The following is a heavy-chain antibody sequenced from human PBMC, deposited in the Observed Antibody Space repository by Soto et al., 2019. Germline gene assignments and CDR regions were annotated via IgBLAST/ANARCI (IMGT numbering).Heavy chain of an antibody. CDR3: ARVRIVVVTTYPGDYYGMDV. CDR1: GFTFSSYE. CDR2: ISSSGSTI. V-gene: IGHV3-48*03. Sequence: GGSLRLSCAASGFTFSSYEMNWVRQAPGKGLEWVSYISSSGSTIYYADSVKGRFTISRDNAKNSLYLQMNGLRAEDTAVYYCARVRIVVVTTYPGDYYGMDVWGQGTTVTVPS. D-gene: IGHD2-21*02. J-gene: IGHJ6*02.